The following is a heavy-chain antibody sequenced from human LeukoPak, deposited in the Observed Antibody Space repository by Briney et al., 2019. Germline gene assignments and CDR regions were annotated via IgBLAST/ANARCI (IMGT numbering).Heavy chain of an antibody. D-gene: IGHD3-3*01. CDR1: GFTVSSNE. J-gene: IGHJ6*03. V-gene: IGHV3-38-3*01. CDR2: ISGDST. CDR3: ARGQDYDFWSGYYNYMDV. Sequence: GGSLRLSCAASGFTVSSNEMSWVRQAPGKGLEWVSSISGDSTYYADSMKGRFTISRDNSKNTLHLQMNSLRAEDTAVYYCARGQDYDFWSGYYNYMDVWGKGTTVTVSS.